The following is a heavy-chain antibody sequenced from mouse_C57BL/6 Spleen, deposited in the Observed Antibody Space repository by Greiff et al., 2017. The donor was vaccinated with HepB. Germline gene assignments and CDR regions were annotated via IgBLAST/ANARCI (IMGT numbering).Heavy chain of an antibody. CDR2: ISYDGSN. V-gene: IGHV3-6*01. CDR3: ASLYGSSYAMDY. J-gene: IGHJ4*01. D-gene: IGHD1-1*01. CDR1: GYSITSGYY. Sequence: EVQLQESGPGLVKPSQSLSLTCSVTGYSITSGYYWNWIRQFPGNKLEWMGYISYDGSNNYNPSLKNRISITRDTSKNQVFLKLNSVTTEDTATYYCASLYGSSYAMDYWSQGTSVTVSS.